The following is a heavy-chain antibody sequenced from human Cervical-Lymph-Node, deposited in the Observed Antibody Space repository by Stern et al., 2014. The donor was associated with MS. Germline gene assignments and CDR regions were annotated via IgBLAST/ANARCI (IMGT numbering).Heavy chain of an antibody. CDR2: TYYRSKWYN. D-gene: IGHD5-18*01. V-gene: IGHV6-1*01. Sequence: QVQLEESGPGLVKPSKTLSLTCATSGDSVSSNSADWNWIRQSQSRGLVWLGRTYYRSKWYNDYAVSVKSRITINPDTSKNQFSLQLNSVTPEDTAVYYCARAGYSYGLLFWGQGTLVTVSS. J-gene: IGHJ4*02. CDR3: ARAGYSYGLLF. CDR1: GDSVSSNSAD.